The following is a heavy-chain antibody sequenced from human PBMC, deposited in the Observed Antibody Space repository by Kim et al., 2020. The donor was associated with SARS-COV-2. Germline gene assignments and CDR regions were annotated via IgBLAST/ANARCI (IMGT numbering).Heavy chain of an antibody. CDR1: GYTFTSYG. Sequence: ASVKVSCKASGYTFTSYGISWVRQAPGQGLEWMGWISAYNGNTNYAQKLQGRVTMTTDTSTSTAYMELRSLRSDDTAVYYCARGTTKSSAGGPYYDFWSGYYPGYYYYYGMDVWGQGTTVTVSS. D-gene: IGHD3-3*01. J-gene: IGHJ6*02. CDR3: ARGTTKSSAGGPYYDFWSGYYPGYYYYYGMDV. V-gene: IGHV1-18*01. CDR2: ISAYNGNT.